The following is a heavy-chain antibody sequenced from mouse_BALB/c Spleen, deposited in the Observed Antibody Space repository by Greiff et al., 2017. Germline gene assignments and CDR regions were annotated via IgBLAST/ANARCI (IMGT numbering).Heavy chain of an antibody. CDR3: ARGNYYGSSYYAMDY. J-gene: IGHJ4*01. Sequence: QVQLQQSGPELVKPGASVRISCKASGYTFTSYYIHWVKQRPGQGLEWIGWIYPGNVNTKYNEKFKGKATLTADKSSSTAYMQLSSLTSEDSAVYFCARGNYYGSSYYAMDYWGQGTSVTVSS. CDR2: IYPGNVNT. D-gene: IGHD1-1*01. CDR1: GYTFTSYY. V-gene: IGHV1S56*01.